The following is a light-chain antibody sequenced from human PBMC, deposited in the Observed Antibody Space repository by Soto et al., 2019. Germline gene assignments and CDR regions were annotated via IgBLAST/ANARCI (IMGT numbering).Light chain of an antibody. Sequence: EIVLTQSPGTLSLSPGERATLSCRASQSVSDSYLAWYQQKPGQAPRILIYESSRATGIPDRFSGSGSGTDFILSISRLEPGDFAVYYCQHYGTSALFGPGTRVDIK. CDR1: QSVSDSY. CDR3: QHYGTSAL. CDR2: ES. J-gene: IGKJ3*01. V-gene: IGKV3-20*01.